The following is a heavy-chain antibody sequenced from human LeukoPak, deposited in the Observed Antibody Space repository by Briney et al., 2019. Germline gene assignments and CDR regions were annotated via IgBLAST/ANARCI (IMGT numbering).Heavy chain of an antibody. Sequence: GGSLRLSCAASGFTFSSYAMSWVRQAPGKGPEWVSAISGSGGSTYYADSVKGRFTISRDNSKNTLYLQMNSLRAEDTAVYYCAKDGKASSSWDAFDIWGQGTMVTVSS. V-gene: IGHV3-23*01. CDR2: ISGSGGST. CDR1: GFTFSSYA. CDR3: AKDGKASSSWDAFDI. J-gene: IGHJ3*02. D-gene: IGHD6-13*01.